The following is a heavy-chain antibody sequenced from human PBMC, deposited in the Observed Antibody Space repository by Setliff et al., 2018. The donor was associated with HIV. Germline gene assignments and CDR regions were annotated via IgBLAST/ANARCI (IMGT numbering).Heavy chain of an antibody. CDR1: GGSISSSSYY. CDR2: IYYSGST. Sequence: SETLSLTCTVSGGSISSSSYYWGWIRQPPGKGLEWIGSIYYSGSTYRNPSLASRLSISVDKSKNQFSLTLSSVTAADTAVYYCARARSDWYNVRPYYFDLWGQGTPVTVSS. CDR3: ARARSDWYNVRPYYFDL. V-gene: IGHV4-39*07. J-gene: IGHJ4*02. D-gene: IGHD6-19*01.